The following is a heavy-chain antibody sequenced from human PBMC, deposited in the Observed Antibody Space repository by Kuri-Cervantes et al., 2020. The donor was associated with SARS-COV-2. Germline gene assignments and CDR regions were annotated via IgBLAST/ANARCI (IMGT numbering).Heavy chain of an antibody. CDR3: AAEGGYSGYQTVYYYYGMDV. CDR2: IVVGSGNT. D-gene: IGHD5-12*01. V-gene: IGHV1-58*01. J-gene: IGHJ6*02. Sequence: SVNVSCKASGFTFTSSAVQWVRQARGQRLEWIGWIVVGSGNTNYAQKFQERVTITRDMSTSTAYMELSSLRSEDTAVYYCAAEGGYSGYQTVYYYYGMDVCGQGTTVTVSS. CDR1: GFTFTSSA.